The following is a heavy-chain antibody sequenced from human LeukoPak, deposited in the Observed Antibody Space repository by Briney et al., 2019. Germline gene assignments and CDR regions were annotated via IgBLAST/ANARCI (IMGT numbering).Heavy chain of an antibody. CDR3: ARHLRVYAFDY. Sequence: GRSLRLSCAASGFTFSSYAMHWVRQAPGKGREGVAVISYDGRNKYYADSVKGGFTVSRDTSSNTVYLQMTSLPAEDTAVYYCARHLRVYAFDYWGQGTLVTVSS. CDR2: ISYDGRNK. J-gene: IGHJ4*02. V-gene: IGHV3-30*01. D-gene: IGHD2-8*01. CDR1: GFTFSSYA.